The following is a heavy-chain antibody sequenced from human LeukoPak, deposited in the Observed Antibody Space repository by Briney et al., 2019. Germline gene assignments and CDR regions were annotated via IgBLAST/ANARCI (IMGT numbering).Heavy chain of an antibody. Sequence: ASVKVSCKASGYTFTGYYMHWVRQAPGQGLEWMGWINPNSGGTNYAQKFQGRVTMTRDTSISTASMELSRLRSDDTAVYYCARDSRAYYDFWSGYYDAFDIWGQGTMVTVSS. D-gene: IGHD3-3*01. CDR1: GYTFTGYY. J-gene: IGHJ3*02. CDR2: INPNSGGT. V-gene: IGHV1-2*02. CDR3: ARDSRAYYDFWSGYYDAFDI.